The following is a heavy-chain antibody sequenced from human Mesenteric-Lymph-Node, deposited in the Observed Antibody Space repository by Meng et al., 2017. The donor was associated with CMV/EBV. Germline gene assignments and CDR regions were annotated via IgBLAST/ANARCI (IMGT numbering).Heavy chain of an antibody. CDR3: ARHQRWLKSEGGFNY. D-gene: IGHD4-23*01. Sequence: QVQLQQWGAGLLKPSETLSLTCAVYGGSFSGYYWSWIRQPPGKGLEWIGEINHSGSTNYNPSLKSRVTISADTSKNQFPLKLSSVTAADTAVYYCARHQRWLKSEGGFNYWGQGTLVTVSS. J-gene: IGHJ4*02. V-gene: IGHV4-34*01. CDR1: GGSFSGYY. CDR2: INHSGST.